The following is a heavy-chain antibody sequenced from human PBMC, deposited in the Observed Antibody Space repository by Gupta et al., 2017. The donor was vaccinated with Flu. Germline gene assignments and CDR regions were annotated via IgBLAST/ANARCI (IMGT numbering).Heavy chain of an antibody. CDR3: ARDRGSFLNYFYYYGMDV. Sequence: QVQLQASGPGLVKPSETLSLTCNVSGGSISSFYWSWIRQPPGKGLEWIGFIYYSGGIYYNPSLKSRVTMSIDTSKNQFSLKLSSVTAADTAVYYCARDRGSFLNYFYYYGMDVWGQGTTVTVSS. V-gene: IGHV4-59*01. CDR2: IYYSGGI. CDR1: GGSISSFY. J-gene: IGHJ6*02. D-gene: IGHD1-26*01.